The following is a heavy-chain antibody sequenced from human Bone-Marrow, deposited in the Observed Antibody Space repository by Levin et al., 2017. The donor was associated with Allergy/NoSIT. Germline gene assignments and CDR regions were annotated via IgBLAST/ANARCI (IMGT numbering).Heavy chain of an antibody. Sequence: GGSLRLSCKASGYTFTDYFVHWVRQAPGQGLEWMGWINPNTGVTSSAQKFQGRVTMTSDTSITTGYMELSSLRPDDTAVYYCAKEGSITVADFDWLDPWGPGTLVTVSS. V-gene: IGHV1-2*02. CDR2: INPNTGVT. D-gene: IGHD6-19*01. CDR3: AKEGSITVADFDWLDP. J-gene: IGHJ5*02. CDR1: GYTFTDYF.